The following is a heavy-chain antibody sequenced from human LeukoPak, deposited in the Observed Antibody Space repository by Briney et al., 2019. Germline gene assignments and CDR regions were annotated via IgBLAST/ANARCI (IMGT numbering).Heavy chain of an antibody. V-gene: IGHV3-43*01. D-gene: IGHD4-17*01. J-gene: IGHJ4*02. CDR1: GFTFDDYT. CDR3: ARATVTNYFDY. CDR2: ISWDGGST. Sequence: PGGSLRLSCAASGFTFDDYTMHWVRQAPGKGLEWVSLISWDGGSTYYADSVKGRFTISRDNSKNSLYLQMNSLRTEDTAVYYCARATVTNYFDYWGQGTLVTVSS.